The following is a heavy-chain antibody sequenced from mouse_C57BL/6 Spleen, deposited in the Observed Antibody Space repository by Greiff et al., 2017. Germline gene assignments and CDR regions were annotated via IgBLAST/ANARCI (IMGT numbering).Heavy chain of an antibody. CDR3: ARSYYGSSYGYFDV. Sequence: QVQLQQSGAELVKPGASVKISCKASGYAFSSYWMNWVKQRPGKGLEWIGQIYPGDGDTNYNGKFKGKATLTAAKSSSTTYMQLSSLTSEDSAVYVCARSYYGSSYGYFDVWGTGTTVTVSS. D-gene: IGHD1-1*01. J-gene: IGHJ1*03. CDR2: IYPGDGDT. CDR1: GYAFSSYW. V-gene: IGHV1-80*01.